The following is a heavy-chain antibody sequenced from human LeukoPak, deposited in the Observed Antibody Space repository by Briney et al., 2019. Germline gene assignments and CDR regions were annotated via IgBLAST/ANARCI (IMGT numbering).Heavy chain of an antibody. CDR2: INNSEST. J-gene: IGHJ4*02. V-gene: IGHV4-39*07. Sequence: SSETLSLTCTVSGGSISSNSYYWSWIRQPPGKVLEWIGEINNSESTNYNPSLKSRVTISVDKSKNQFSLKLSSVTAADTAVYYCARNPRGENFDYWGQGTLVTVSS. CDR1: GGSISSNSYY. CDR3: ARNPRGENFDY. D-gene: IGHD2-21*01.